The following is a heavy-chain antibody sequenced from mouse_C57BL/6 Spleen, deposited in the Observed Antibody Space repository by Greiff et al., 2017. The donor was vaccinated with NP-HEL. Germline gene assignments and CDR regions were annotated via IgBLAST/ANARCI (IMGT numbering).Heavy chain of an antibody. Sequence: EVQGVESGGGLVQPGGSLKLSCAASGFTFSDYYMYWVRQTPEKRLEWVAYISNGGGSPYYPDTVKGRFTISRDNAKNTLDLRLSRLMSEDTAIYYCARYSSGYNYAMDYWGQGTSVTVSS. D-gene: IGHD3-2*02. CDR2: ISNGGGSP. CDR1: GFTFSDYY. CDR3: ARYSSGYNYAMDY. J-gene: IGHJ4*01. V-gene: IGHV5-12*01.